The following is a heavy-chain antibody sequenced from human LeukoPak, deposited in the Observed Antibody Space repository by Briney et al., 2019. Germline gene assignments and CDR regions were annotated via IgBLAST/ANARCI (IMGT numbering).Heavy chain of an antibody. Sequence: SETLSLTCAVSGGSISSGGYSWSWIRQPPGKGLEWIGYIYHSGSTYYNPSLKSRVTISVDRSKNQFSLKLSSVTAADTAVYYCARHRYSNPWGYYYGMDVWGQGTTVTVSS. CDR2: IYHSGST. CDR3: ARHRYSNPWGYYYGMDV. V-gene: IGHV4-30-2*01. CDR1: GGSISSGGYS. J-gene: IGHJ6*02. D-gene: IGHD4-11*01.